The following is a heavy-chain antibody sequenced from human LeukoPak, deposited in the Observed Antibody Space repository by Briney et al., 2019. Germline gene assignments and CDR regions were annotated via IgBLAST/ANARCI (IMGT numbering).Heavy chain of an antibody. CDR2: IYSSENT. V-gene: IGHV4-4*09. Sequence: PSETLSLTCTVSGGSVSSYYWSWIRQPPGKGLEWIGYIYSSENTKYNSSLESRVIMSVDTSKNQFFLKLSSVTAADTAVYYCARFHSGPSGWYVLWYFDLWGRGTLVTVSS. D-gene: IGHD6-19*01. J-gene: IGHJ2*01. CDR1: GGSVSSYY. CDR3: ARFHSGPSGWYVLWYFDL.